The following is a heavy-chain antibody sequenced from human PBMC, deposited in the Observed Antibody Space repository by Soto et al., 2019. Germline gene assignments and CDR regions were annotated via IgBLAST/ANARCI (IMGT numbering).Heavy chain of an antibody. V-gene: IGHV4-34*01. Sequence: PSETLSLTCAVYGGSFSGYYWSWIRQPPGKGLEWIGEINHSDSTKYNPSLNSRVILSVDTSKNHFSLKLSSVTAADTAVYYCTRVRYSGTSDYWGQGTQVTVSS. CDR3: TRVRYSGTSDY. CDR1: GGSFSGYY. J-gene: IGHJ4*02. CDR2: INHSDST. D-gene: IGHD3-10*01.